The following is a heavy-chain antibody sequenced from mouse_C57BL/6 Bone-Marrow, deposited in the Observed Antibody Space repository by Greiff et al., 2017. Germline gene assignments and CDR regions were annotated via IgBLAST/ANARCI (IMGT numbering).Heavy chain of an antibody. D-gene: IGHD2-14*01. Sequence: QVQLKQSGAELVRPGTSVKVSCKASGYAFTNYLIEWVKQRPGQGLEWIGVINPGSGGTNYNEKFKGKATLTADKSSSTAYMQLSSLTSEDSAVYSCAKEYDSSGFDYWGQGTTLTVSS. CDR3: AKEYDSSGFDY. V-gene: IGHV1-54*01. J-gene: IGHJ2*01. CDR1: GYAFTNYL. CDR2: INPGSGGT.